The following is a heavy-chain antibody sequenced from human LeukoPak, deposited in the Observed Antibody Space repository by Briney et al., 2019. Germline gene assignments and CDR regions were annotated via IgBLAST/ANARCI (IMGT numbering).Heavy chain of an antibody. CDR1: GGSISSGGYY. Sequence: SETLSLTCTVSGGSISSGGYYWSWIRQHPGKGLEWIGYIYYSGSTYYNPSLKSRVTISVDTSKNQFSLKLSSVTAADTAVYYCARFGITMIVVAEDGMDVWGQGTTVTVSS. CDR3: ARFGITMIVVAEDGMDV. D-gene: IGHD3-22*01. J-gene: IGHJ6*02. V-gene: IGHV4-30-4*08. CDR2: IYYSGST.